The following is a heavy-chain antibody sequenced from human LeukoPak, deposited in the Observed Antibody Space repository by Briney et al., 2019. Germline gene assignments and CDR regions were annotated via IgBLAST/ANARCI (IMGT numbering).Heavy chain of an antibody. CDR1: GGSISSYY. J-gene: IGHJ4*02. Sequence: PSETLSLTCTVSGGSISSYYWSWIRQPPGEGLEWIGYIYYSGSTNYNPSLKSRVTISVDTSKNQFSLKLSSVTAADTAVYYCARQRATIAAYYFDYWGQGTLVTVSS. CDR3: ARQRATIAAYYFDY. V-gene: IGHV4-59*08. D-gene: IGHD6-25*01. CDR2: IYYSGST.